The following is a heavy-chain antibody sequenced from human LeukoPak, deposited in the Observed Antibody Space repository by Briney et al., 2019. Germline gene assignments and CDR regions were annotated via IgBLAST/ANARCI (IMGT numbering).Heavy chain of an antibody. V-gene: IGHV3-30*02. J-gene: IGHJ4*02. CDR3: ARDLHGGYSSDY. CDR2: MGYEGIHK. D-gene: IGHD4-23*01. Sequence: GGSLRLSCAASGFTFNNLGMHWVRQAPGKRLEWVAFMGYEGIHKYYADSVKGRFTISKDNSKATLYLQMNSLRPEDTAVYYCARDLHGGYSSDYWGQGTLVTVSS. CDR1: GFTFNNLG.